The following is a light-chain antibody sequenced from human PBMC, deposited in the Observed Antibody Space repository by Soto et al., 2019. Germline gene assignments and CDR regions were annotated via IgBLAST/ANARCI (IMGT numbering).Light chain of an antibody. CDR1: NSRSGSNY. Sequence: QSVLPQPPSASGTPGQRVTISCSTSNSRSGSNYVYWYQQLPGTAPKLLIYRNDQRPSGVPDHFSGSKSGTSASLAISGLRSEDEADYYCAKWDDSLRVYVFGTGTKVTVL. CDR2: RND. V-gene: IGLV1-47*01. J-gene: IGLJ1*01. CDR3: AKWDDSLRVYV.